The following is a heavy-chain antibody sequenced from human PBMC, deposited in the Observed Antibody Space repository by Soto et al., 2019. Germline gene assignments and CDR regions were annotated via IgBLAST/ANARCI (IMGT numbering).Heavy chain of an antibody. CDR3: ARHPPFGYKDGSGYSDAIDI. Sequence: QLQLQESGPGLVKPSETLSLTCSVSGGSMRSGRYFWGWIRQPPGKGLEWLGSIYSSGSPYYNPTLTSRVITSSVTSQNEFSLNLSSATAADTAVYSCARHPPFGYKDGSGYSDAIDIWGQGTMATVS. V-gene: IGHV4-39*01. CDR1: GGSMRSGRYF. J-gene: IGHJ3*02. CDR2: IYSSGSP. D-gene: IGHD3-22*01.